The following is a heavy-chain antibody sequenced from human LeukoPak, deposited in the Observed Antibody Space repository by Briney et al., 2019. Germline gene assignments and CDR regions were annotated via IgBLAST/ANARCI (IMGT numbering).Heavy chain of an antibody. CDR2: IIPIFGTA. CDR1: GGTFSSYA. V-gene: IGHV1-69*05. CDR3: ARDLYCNRTSCSV. J-gene: IGHJ4*02. D-gene: IGHD2-2*01. Sequence: ASVKVSCKASGGTFSSYAISWVRQAPGQGLEWMGGIIPIFGTANYAQKFQGRVTITTDESTSTAYMELSSLRSEDTAVYYCARDLYCNRTSCSVWGQGTLVIVSS.